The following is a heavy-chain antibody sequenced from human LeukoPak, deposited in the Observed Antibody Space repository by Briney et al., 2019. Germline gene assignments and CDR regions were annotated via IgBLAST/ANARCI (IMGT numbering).Heavy chain of an antibody. D-gene: IGHD3-22*01. V-gene: IGHV5-51*01. CDR3: ARTDSSDWHEAARNWFDP. Sequence: GESLKISCKGSGYSFINYWIGWVRQMPGKGLEWMGIIYPGNSDTRYSPSFQGQVTISADKSSNTAYLQWSSLKASDTAMYYCARTDSSDWHEAARNWFDPWGQGTLVTVSS. J-gene: IGHJ5*02. CDR2: IYPGNSDT. CDR1: GYSFINYW.